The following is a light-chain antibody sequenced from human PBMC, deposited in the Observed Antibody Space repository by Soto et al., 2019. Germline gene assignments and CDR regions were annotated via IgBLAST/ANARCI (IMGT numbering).Light chain of an antibody. CDR3: SSYTSSRTNV. V-gene: IGLV2-14*03. J-gene: IGLJ1*01. Sequence: QSALTQPASVSGSPGQSITISCTGTSSDVGYYNYVSWYQQHPGKAPKLMIYDVRNRPSGVSSRFSGSKSGNTASLTISGLQAEDEADYYCSSYTSSRTNVFATGTKLTVL. CDR1: SSDVGYYNY. CDR2: DVR.